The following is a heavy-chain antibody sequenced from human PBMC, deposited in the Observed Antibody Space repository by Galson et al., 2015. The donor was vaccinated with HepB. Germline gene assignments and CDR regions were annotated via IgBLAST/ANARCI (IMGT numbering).Heavy chain of an antibody. V-gene: IGHV3-9*01. J-gene: IGHJ6*03. D-gene: IGHD2-21*02. CDR2: ISWNSGTV. CDR1: GFTFDDYA. Sequence: SLRLSCAASGFTFDDYAMHWVRQAPGKGLEWVSGISWNSGTVVYADSVKGRFTISRDNAKNSLYLQMNSLRAEDTALYYCAKDMVTKALGYFHYYMDVWGKGATVTVSS. CDR3: AKDMVTKALGYFHYYMDV.